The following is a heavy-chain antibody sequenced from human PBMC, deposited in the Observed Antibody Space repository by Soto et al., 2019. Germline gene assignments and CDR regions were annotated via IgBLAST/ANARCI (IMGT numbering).Heavy chain of an antibody. J-gene: IGHJ3*02. CDR2: IRQDGSEK. Sequence: EVQLVESGGGLVQPGGSLRLSCAASGFTFSSYWMSWVRQAPGKGLEWVANIRQDGSEKYYVDSVKGRFTISRDNAKNSLYLQMNSLGAEDTAVYYCASTFTAFDIWGQGTMVTVSS. V-gene: IGHV3-7*01. CDR3: ASTFTAFDI. CDR1: GFTFSSYW.